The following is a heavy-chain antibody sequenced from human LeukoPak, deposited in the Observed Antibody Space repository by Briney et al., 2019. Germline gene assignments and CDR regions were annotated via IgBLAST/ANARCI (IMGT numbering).Heavy chain of an antibody. CDR3: AYPGVAVAGTY. D-gene: IGHD6-19*01. CDR1: GFTFSSYS. CDR2: ISSSSSTI. V-gene: IGHV3-48*01. J-gene: IGHJ4*02. Sequence: PGGSLRLSFAASGFTFSSYSMNWVRQAPGKGLEWVSYISSSSSTIYYADSVKGRFTISRDNAKNSLYLQMNSLRAEDTAVYYCAYPGVAVAGTYWGQGTLVTVSS.